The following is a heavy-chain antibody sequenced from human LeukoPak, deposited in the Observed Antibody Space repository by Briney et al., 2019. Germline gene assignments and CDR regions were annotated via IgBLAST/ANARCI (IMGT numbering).Heavy chain of an antibody. J-gene: IGHJ4*02. Sequence: XWXRXAPXXXLECVSTIGLSDDSTNYADSVKGRFTVSRDNSKNTLYLLMNSLRAEDTARYYCARDPNWGSGYWGQGTLVTVSS. CDR3: ARDPNWGSGY. CDR2: IGLSDDST. V-gene: IGHV3-23*01. D-gene: IGHD7-27*01.